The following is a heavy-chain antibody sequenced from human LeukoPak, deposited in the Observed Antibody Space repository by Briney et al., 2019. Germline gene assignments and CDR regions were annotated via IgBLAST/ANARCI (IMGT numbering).Heavy chain of an antibody. Sequence: SETLSLTCCVSSDSISSYSWSSIRQPPGKGLEWIGYIHYSESTTYNPSLKNRVTISADPSKHQLSLSLSSVTAADTAVYYCARGQGSGSSWAFDYWGKGTLVTVSS. CDR3: ARGQGSGSSWAFDY. CDR2: IHYSEST. J-gene: IGHJ4*02. CDR1: SDSISSYS. V-gene: IGHV4-59*01. D-gene: IGHD1-26*01.